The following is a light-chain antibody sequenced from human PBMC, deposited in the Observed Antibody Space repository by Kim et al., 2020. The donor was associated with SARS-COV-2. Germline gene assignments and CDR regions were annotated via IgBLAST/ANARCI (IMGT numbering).Light chain of an antibody. J-gene: IGLJ2*01. CDR2: DVS. CDR3: SSYTSSSTLV. CDR1: SSDVGGYNY. V-gene: IGLV2-14*03. Sequence: GQSITISCTGTSSDVGGYNYVSWYQEHPNKAPKLMIYDVSKRPSGVSNRFSGSKSGNTASLTISGLQSEDEADYYCSSYTSSSTLVFGGGTKLTVL.